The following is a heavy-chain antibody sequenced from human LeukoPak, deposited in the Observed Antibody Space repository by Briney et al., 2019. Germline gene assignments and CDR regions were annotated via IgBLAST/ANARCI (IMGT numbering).Heavy chain of an antibody. J-gene: IGHJ3*02. CDR3: ARDRSAWYRKDAFDI. V-gene: IGHV3-7*01. CDR2: MKEDESEE. CDR1: GFTFGNYW. Sequence: GGSLRLSCAASGFTFGNYWMAWVRPAPGTGLQWVANMKEDESEEYYVDSVRGRFTISRDNAKNLLYLQMNSLRGEDTAVYYCARDRSAWYRKDAFDIWGQGTMVTVSS. D-gene: IGHD6-13*01.